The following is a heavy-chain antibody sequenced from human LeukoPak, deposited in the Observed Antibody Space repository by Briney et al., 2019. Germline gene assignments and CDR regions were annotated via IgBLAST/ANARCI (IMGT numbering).Heavy chain of an antibody. J-gene: IGHJ6*02. CDR1: GFTFSSYS. CDR3: ARDRRAFEGYGMDV. CDR2: ISSSSSYI. D-gene: IGHD2/OR15-2a*01. Sequence: PGGSLRLSCAASGFTFSSYSMNWVRQAPGKGLEWVSSISSSSSYIYYADSVKGRFTISRDNAKNSLYLQMNSLRAEDTAVYYCARDRRAFEGYGMDVWGQGTTVIVSS. V-gene: IGHV3-21*01.